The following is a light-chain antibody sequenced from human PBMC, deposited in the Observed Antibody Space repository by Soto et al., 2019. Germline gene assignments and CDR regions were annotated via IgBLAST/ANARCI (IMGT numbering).Light chain of an antibody. CDR1: KLGDKY. CDR2: EDR. Sequence: LTQPRSVSVSPGQTASITCSGDKLGDKYASWYQQKPGQSPVLVIYEDRKRPSGIPERFSGSNSGNTATLTISGTQAMDEADYYCQAWDGITVVFGGGTKVTVL. CDR3: QAWDGITVV. V-gene: IGLV3-1*01. J-gene: IGLJ2*01.